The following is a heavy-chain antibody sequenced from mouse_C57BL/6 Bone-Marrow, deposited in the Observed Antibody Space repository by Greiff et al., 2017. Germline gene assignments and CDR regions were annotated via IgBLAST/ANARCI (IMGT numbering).Heavy chain of an antibody. Sequence: EVKLMESGGGLVQPGGSLKLSCAASGFTFSDYYMYWVRQTPEKRLEWVAYISNGGGSTYYPDTVKGRFTISRDNAKNTLYLQMSRLKSEDTAMYYCARRRDLTGTYYYAMDYWGQGTSVTVSS. CDR3: ARRRDLTGTYYYAMDY. CDR1: GFTFSDYY. D-gene: IGHD4-1*01. J-gene: IGHJ4*01. V-gene: IGHV5-12*01. CDR2: ISNGGGST.